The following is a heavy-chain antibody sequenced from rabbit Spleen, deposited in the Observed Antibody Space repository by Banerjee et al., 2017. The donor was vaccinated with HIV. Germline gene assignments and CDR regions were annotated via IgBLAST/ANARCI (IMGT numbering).Heavy chain of an antibody. J-gene: IGHJ4*01. V-gene: IGHV1S40*01. CDR3: ARGSATMTMVITGYYFNL. CDR2: IYAGDSDST. Sequence: QSLEESGGDLVKPGASLTLTCTASGFSFSSSYYICWVRQAPGKGLEWIACIYAGDSDSTAYATWAKGRFTISKTSSTTVTLQMTSLTAADPATYFCARGSATMTMVITGYYFNLWGPGTLVTV. D-gene: IGHD2-1*01. CDR1: GFSFSSSYY.